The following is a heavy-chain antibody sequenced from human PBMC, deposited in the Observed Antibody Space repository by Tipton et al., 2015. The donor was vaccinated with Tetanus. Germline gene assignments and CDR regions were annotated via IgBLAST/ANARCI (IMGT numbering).Heavy chain of an antibody. CDR2: LDYSGNT. Sequence: TLSLTCTVSGGSLSSGTVYWDWIRQPPGKGLEWIGSLDYSGNTYYNSPLMSRVTISVDTSKNQFSLRLNSVTAVDTAVYYCARGEALYFWTGRYYFDSWGRGTPVTVSS. D-gene: IGHD3/OR15-3a*01. J-gene: IGHJ4*02. V-gene: IGHV4-39*01. CDR1: GGSLSSGTVY. CDR3: ARGEALYFWTGRYYFDS.